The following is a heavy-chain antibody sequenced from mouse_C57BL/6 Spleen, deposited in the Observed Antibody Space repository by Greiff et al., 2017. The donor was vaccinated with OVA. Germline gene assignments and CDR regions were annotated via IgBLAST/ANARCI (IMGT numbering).Heavy chain of an antibody. Sequence: VQLQQSGPGLVKPSQSLSLTCSVTGYSITSGYYWNWIRQFPGNKLEWMGYISYDGSNNYNPSLKNRISITRDTSKNQFFLKLNSVTTEDTATYYCAREAAQATRYFDYWGQGTTLTVSS. V-gene: IGHV3-6*01. CDR3: AREAAQATRYFDY. J-gene: IGHJ2*01. D-gene: IGHD3-2*02. CDR1: GYSITSGYY. CDR2: ISYDGSN.